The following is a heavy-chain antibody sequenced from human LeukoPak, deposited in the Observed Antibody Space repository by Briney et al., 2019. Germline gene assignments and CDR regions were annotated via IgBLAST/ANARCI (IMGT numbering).Heavy chain of an antibody. V-gene: IGHV3-23*01. D-gene: IGHD3-22*01. J-gene: IGHJ1*01. CDR2: ITPNADRT. CDR1: GFTFGSYG. Sequence: EGSLRLSCAASGFTFGSYGMSWVRQAPGKGLEWVSFITPNADRTSYADSVEGRFTISRDNPRNTLYMQMNSLRDEDTALYYCAIMHGYYDGSGYWVQWGQGTLVTVSS. CDR3: AIMHGYYDGSGYWVQ.